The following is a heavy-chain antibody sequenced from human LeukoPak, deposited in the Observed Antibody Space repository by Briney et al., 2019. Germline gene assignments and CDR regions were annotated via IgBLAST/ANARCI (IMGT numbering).Heavy chain of an antibody. D-gene: IGHD5-18*01. CDR3: ARDRGGYTYSHDY. CDR1: GGSISSNNW. Sequence: PSETLSLTCAVSGGSISSNNWWIWVRQSPEKGLEWIGEIYHDGSTNFNPSLKSRVTISMDKSKNQLSLKLNFVTAADTAVYYCARDRGGYTYSHDYWGQGTLVTVSS. CDR2: IYHDGST. J-gene: IGHJ4*02. V-gene: IGHV4-4*02.